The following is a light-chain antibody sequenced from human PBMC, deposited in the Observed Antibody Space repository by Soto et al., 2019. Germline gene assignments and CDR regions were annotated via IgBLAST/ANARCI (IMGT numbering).Light chain of an antibody. CDR2: DVS. CDR1: SSDVGGYNY. CDR3: CSYTSSSTPYV. V-gene: IGLV2-14*01. Sequence: QSALTQPASVSGSPGQSITISCTGTSSDVGGYNYVSWYQQHPGKAPKLMIYDVSNRPSGVSNRFSGSKSGNTASLTISGLQAEDDADYYCCSYTSSSTPYVFGTGTKLTVL. J-gene: IGLJ1*01.